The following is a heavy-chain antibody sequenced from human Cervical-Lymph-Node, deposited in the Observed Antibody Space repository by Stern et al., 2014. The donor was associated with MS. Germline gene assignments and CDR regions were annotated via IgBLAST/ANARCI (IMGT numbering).Heavy chain of an antibody. V-gene: IGHV4-61*01. Sequence: QVQLQESGPGLVKPSETLSLTCTVSGGSVSSGSYYWSWIRQPPGKGLEWIGYIYYSGSTNYNPSLKSRVTISVDTSKNQFSLKLSSVTAADTAVYYCARGREFFDYYYYGMDVWGQGTTVTVSS. CDR3: ARGREFFDYYYYGMDV. CDR1: GGSVSSGSYY. CDR2: IYYSGST. J-gene: IGHJ6*02. D-gene: IGHD3-10*01.